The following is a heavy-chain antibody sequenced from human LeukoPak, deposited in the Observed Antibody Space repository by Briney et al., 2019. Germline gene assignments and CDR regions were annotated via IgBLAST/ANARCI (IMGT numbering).Heavy chain of an antibody. CDR3: ARGSPSPVN. CDR2: ISSSGGTI. V-gene: IGHV3-48*03. Sequence: GGSLRLSCAASGFTFRSYEMNWVRQAPGKGLEWVSYISSSGGTIYYADSVKGRFTISRDNAKNSLYLQMNSLRVEDTAVYYCARGSPSPVNWGQGTLVTVSS. CDR1: GFTFRSYE. J-gene: IGHJ4*02.